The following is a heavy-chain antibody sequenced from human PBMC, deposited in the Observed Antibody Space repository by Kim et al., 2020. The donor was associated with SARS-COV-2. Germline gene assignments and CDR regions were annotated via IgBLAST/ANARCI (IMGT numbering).Heavy chain of an antibody. CDR3: ARINYYDNSGVDY. J-gene: IGHJ4*02. Sequence: WVRLAPGRGLEWVEIISDDGINKYYTDSVKGRFSVSRDNSKNILYLQMNSLRAEDTAVYYCARINYYDNSGVDYWGQGTLVTVSS. D-gene: IGHD3-22*01. CDR2: ISDDGINK. V-gene: IGHV3-30*03.